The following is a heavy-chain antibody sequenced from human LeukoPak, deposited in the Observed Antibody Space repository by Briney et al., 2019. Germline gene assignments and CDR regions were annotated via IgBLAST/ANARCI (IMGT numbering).Heavy chain of an antibody. CDR1: GGTFSSYA. V-gene: IGHV1-69*04. Sequence: AASVKVSCKASGGTFSSYAISWVRQAPGQGLEWMGRIIPILGIANYAQKFQGRVTITADKSTSTAYMELSSLRSEDTAVYYCARGIAAAGAFDYWGQGTLVTVSS. J-gene: IGHJ4*02. D-gene: IGHD6-13*01. CDR2: IIPILGIA. CDR3: ARGIAAAGAFDY.